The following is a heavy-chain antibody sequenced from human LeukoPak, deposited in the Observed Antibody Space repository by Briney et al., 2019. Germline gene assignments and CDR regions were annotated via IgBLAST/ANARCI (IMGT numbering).Heavy chain of an antibody. CDR1: GGSISSGSYC. CDR2: IHTSGNT. Sequence: PSQTLSLTCTVSGGSISSGSYCWSWIRQPAGKGLEWIGHIHTSGNTNYNSSLKSRVTISVDTSKNQFSLKLSSVTAADTAVYYCARDDDSSGYHPGWGQGTLVTVSS. D-gene: IGHD3-22*01. CDR3: ARDDDSSGYHPG. V-gene: IGHV4-61*09. J-gene: IGHJ4*02.